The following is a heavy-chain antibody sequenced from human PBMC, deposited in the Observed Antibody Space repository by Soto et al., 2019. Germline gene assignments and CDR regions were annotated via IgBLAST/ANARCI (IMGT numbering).Heavy chain of an antibody. CDR1: GASIRGGGFK. CDR3: ARDRRFCSTASCLTGDFYYPMDV. CDR2: IFYDGTT. J-gene: IGHJ6*02. Sequence: PSETLSLTCSVSGASIRGGGFKWSWIRQHPGKGLEWIGYIFYDGTTYYNPSLKGRVIISVDTSDNSFSLNLNSVTAADTAMYYCARDRRFCSTASCLTGDFYYPMDVWGQGTTVTVSS. V-gene: IGHV4-31*03. D-gene: IGHD2-2*01.